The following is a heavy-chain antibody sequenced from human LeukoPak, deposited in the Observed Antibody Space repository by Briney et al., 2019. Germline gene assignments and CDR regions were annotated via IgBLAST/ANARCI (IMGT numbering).Heavy chain of an antibody. CDR1: GGSISSGDYY. CDR3: ARDRLWFGGQLDAFDI. V-gene: IGHV4-30-4*01. Sequence: PSETLSLTCTVSGGSISSGDYYWSWIRQPPGKGLEWIGYIYYSGSTYYNPSLKSRVTISVDTSKNQFSLKLSSVTAADTAVYYCARDRLWFGGQLDAFDIWGQGTMVTVSS. D-gene: IGHD3-10*01. CDR2: IYYSGST. J-gene: IGHJ3*02.